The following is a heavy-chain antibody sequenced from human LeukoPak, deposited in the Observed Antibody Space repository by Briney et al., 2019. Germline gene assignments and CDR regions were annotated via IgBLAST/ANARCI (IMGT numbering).Heavy chain of an antibody. J-gene: IGHJ4*02. CDR1: GFTVSNNY. CDR3: ARAPLQFYYGSGSYLDY. CDR2: IYSGGSP. V-gene: IGHV3-53*01. Sequence: GGSLRLSCAASGFTVSNNYMIWVRQAPGKGLEWVSVIYSGGSPYYADSVKGRFSISRDNSKNTLYLQMNSLRAEDTAVYYCARAPLQFYYGSGSYLDYWGQGTLVTVSS. D-gene: IGHD3-10*01.